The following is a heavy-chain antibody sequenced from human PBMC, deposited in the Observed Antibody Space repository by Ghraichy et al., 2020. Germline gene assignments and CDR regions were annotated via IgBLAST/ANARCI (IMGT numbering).Heavy chain of an antibody. CDR3: ARQLYYYYYYMDV. CDR1: GGSISSSSYY. CDR2: IYYSGST. V-gene: IGHV4-39*01. Sequence: SETLSLTCTVSGGSISSSSYYWGWIRQPPGKGLEWIGSIYYSGSTYYNPSLKSRVTISVDTSKNQFSLKLSSVTAADTAVYYCARQLYYYYYYMDVWAKGTTVTVSS. J-gene: IGHJ6*03.